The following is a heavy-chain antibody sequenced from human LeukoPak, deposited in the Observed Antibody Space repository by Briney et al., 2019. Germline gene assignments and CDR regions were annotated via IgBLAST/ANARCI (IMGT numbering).Heavy chain of an antibody. J-gene: IGHJ4*02. Sequence: SQTLSLTCTVSGGSISSGGYYWSWIRQPPGKGLEWIGYIYYGGGTNYNPSLKSRVTISVDTSKNQFSLKLSSVTAADTAVYYCASMVRGVIGYYFDYRGQGTLVTVSS. CDR1: GGSISSGGYY. CDR3: ASMVRGVIGYYFDY. D-gene: IGHD3-10*01. V-gene: IGHV4-61*08. CDR2: IYYGGGT.